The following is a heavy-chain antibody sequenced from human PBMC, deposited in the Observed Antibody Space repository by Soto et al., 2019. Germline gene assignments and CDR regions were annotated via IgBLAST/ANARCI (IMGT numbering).Heavy chain of an antibody. CDR3: ARLQYTVVTAIEV. V-gene: IGHV4-59*03. Sequence: SETLSLTCTVSRGSINNYYWTLIRQPPGKGLEWIGYVSYSGRTNYNPSLKSRVNMFVDKSKNQFSLNLTSVTAADTAVYYWARLQYTVVTAIEVWGQGKMVTV. J-gene: IGHJ3*01. CDR2: VSYSGRT. D-gene: IGHD4-17*01. CDR1: RGSINNYY.